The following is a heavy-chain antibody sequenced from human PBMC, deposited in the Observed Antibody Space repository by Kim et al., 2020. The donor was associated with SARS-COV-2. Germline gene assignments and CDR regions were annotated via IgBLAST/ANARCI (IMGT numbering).Heavy chain of an antibody. CDR2: IYYSGST. V-gene: IGHV4-39*07. Sequence: SETLSLTCTVSGGSISSSSYYWGWIRQPPGKGLEWIGSIYYSGSTYYNPSLKSRVTISVDTSKNQFSLKLSSVTAADTAVYYCARESTIGLNDYGDYGIYWGQGTLVTVSS. J-gene: IGHJ4*02. CDR1: GGSISSSSYY. CDR3: ARESTIGLNDYGDYGIY. D-gene: IGHD4-17*01.